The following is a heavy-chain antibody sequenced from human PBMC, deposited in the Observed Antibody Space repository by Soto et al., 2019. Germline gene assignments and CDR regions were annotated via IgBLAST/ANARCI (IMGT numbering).Heavy chain of an antibody. CDR2: IVVASGQT. J-gene: IGHJ6*02. V-gene: IGHV1-58*02. Sequence: ESSVKVYCKASGSGFISPRIQWVRQAHGQRLEWIGWIVVASGQTNYAQNFRGRVAITRDTSTATAYIELTGLTSEDTPVYFCSADRPDIGVGWWVWGQGATATVSS. D-gene: IGHD2-15*01. CDR3: SADRPDIGVGWWV. CDR1: GSGFISPR.